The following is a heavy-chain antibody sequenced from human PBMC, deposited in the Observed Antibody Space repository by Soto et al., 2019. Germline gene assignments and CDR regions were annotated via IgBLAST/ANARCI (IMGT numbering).Heavy chain of an antibody. D-gene: IGHD2-21*02. Sequence: QVQLRESGPGLVKPSETLSLTCSVSGGSISDYFWSWIRQPPGKGLEWIGYMFYGGKTNYNPSLKTRVTMSVDTSKNRLSLKVTSVIAADTAVYYCARMQFEMDSGDWDYYYGLDVWGQGTTVTVSS. J-gene: IGHJ6*02. CDR2: MFYGGKT. CDR1: GGSISDYF. CDR3: ARMQFEMDSGDWDYYYGLDV. V-gene: IGHV4-59*01.